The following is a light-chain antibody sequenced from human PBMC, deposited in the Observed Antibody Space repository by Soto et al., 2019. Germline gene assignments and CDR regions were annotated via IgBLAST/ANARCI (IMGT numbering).Light chain of an antibody. J-gene: IGKJ1*01. CDR2: GAS. CDR3: QQYGSSPGT. CDR1: QSVSSRD. Sequence: EIVLTQSPGTLSLSPGERATLSCRASQSVSSRDLAWYQQKRGQAPRLLIWGASIRATGLPDRFSGGGSGTDFTLTISRLEAEDFAVYYCQQYGSSPGTFGQGTKVDIK. V-gene: IGKV3-20*01.